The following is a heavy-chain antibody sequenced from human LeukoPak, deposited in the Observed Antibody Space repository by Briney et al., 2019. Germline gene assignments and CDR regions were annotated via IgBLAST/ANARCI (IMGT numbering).Heavy chain of an antibody. CDR2: IKQDGSEK. CDR1: GFTFSSYW. Sequence: GGSLRLSCAASGFTFSSYWMSWVRQAPGKGLEWVANIKQDGSEKYYVDSVKGGFTISRDNAKNSLYMQMNSLRAEETAVYYCARSVDTAMAYYYYYMDVWGKGTTVTVSS. D-gene: IGHD5-18*01. J-gene: IGHJ6*03. V-gene: IGHV3-7*01. CDR3: ARSVDTAMAYYYYYMDV.